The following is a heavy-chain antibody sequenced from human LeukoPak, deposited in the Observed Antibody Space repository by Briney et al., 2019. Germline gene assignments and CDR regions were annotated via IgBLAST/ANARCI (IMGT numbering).Heavy chain of an antibody. CDR3: ARAQVVPAALFSLDP. J-gene: IGHJ5*02. V-gene: IGHV3-21*01. CDR1: GFTFSSYS. D-gene: IGHD2-2*01. Sequence: GGSLRLSCAASGFTFSSYSMNWVHQAPGKGLEWVSSISSSSSYIYYADSVKGRFTISRDNAKNSLYLQMNSLRAEDTAVYYCARAQVVPAALFSLDPWGQGTLVTVSS. CDR2: ISSSSSYI.